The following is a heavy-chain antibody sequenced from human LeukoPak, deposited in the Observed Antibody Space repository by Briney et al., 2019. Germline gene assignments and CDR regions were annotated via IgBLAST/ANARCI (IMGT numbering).Heavy chain of an antibody. CDR1: GYTFTSYG. Sequence: ASVKVSCKASGYTFTSYGISWVRQAPGQGLEWMGWISAYNGNTNYAQKLQGRVTMTTDTSTSTAYMELRSLRSDDTAVYYCARIGYCSGGSCYLIDYWAREPWSPSPQ. CDR2: ISAYNGNT. D-gene: IGHD2-15*01. J-gene: IGHJ4*02. CDR3: ARIGYCSGGSCYLIDY. V-gene: IGHV1-18*01.